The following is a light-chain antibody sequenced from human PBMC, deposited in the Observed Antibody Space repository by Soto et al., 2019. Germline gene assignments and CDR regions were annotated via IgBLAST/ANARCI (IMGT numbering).Light chain of an antibody. J-gene: IGKJ4*01. CDR3: QQYDNSALT. Sequence: EIVLTQSPGTLSLSPGERATLSCRASQSVSNYLAWYQQKPGQAPRLLIYGASSRATGIPDRFSGSGSGTYFTLTINRLEPEDFVVYYCQQYDNSALTFGGGTKVEIK. CDR1: QSVSNY. CDR2: GAS. V-gene: IGKV3-20*01.